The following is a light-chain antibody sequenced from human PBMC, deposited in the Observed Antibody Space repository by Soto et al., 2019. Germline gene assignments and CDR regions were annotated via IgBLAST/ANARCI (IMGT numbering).Light chain of an antibody. V-gene: IGKV3-20*01. J-gene: IGKJ3*01. CDR2: GAS. Sequence: EIVLTQSPGTLSLSPGERATLSCRASQSVSSSYLAWYQQKPGQAPRLLIYGASSRAAVTPDRFSGSGSGTDFPLTISRLEHEDVAVYYCQQYGSSLFTFGPGTKVDIK. CDR1: QSVSSSY. CDR3: QQYGSSLFT.